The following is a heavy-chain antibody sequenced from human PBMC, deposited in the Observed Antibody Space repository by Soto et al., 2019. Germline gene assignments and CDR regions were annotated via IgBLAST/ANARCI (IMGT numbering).Heavy chain of an antibody. J-gene: IGHJ4*02. Sequence: GGSLRLSCAASGFTFSSYWMSWVRQAPGKGLEWVANIKQDGSEKYYVDSVKARFTISRDNAKNSLYLQMNSLRAEDTAVYYCARGLHCSSTSCYRTVDYWGQGTLVTVSS. D-gene: IGHD2-2*01. CDR2: IKQDGSEK. CDR3: ARGLHCSSTSCYRTVDY. V-gene: IGHV3-7*03. CDR1: GFTFSSYW.